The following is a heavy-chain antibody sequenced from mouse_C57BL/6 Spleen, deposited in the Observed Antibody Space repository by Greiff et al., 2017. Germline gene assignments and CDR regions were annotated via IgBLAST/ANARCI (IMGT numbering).Heavy chain of an antibody. CDR3: ARDYYGSSLFAY. CDR1: GYTFTSYW. Sequence: VQLQQPGAELVKPGASVKLSCKASGYTFTSYWMHWVKQRPGQGLEWIGMIHPNSGSTNYNEKFKSKATLTVDKSSSTAYMQLSSLTSEDSAVYYCARDYYGSSLFAYWGQGPLVTVSA. CDR2: IHPNSGST. J-gene: IGHJ3*01. V-gene: IGHV1-64*01. D-gene: IGHD1-1*01.